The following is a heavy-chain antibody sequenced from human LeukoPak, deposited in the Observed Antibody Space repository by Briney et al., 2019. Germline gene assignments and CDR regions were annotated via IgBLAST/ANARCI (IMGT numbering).Heavy chain of an antibody. Sequence: SETLSLTCTVSGGSTRSSSYYWSWIRQPPGKGLEWIGYIYYSGSTNYNPSLKSRVTISVDTSKNQFSLKLSSVTAADTAVYYCARSNVDTAMVTRYPTIPFDYWGQGTLVTVSS. V-gene: IGHV4-61*01. CDR1: GGSTRSSSYY. CDR2: IYYSGST. CDR3: ARSNVDTAMVTRYPTIPFDY. J-gene: IGHJ4*02. D-gene: IGHD5-18*01.